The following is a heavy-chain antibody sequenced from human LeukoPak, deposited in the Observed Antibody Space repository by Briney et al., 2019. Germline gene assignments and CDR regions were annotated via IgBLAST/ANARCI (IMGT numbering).Heavy chain of an antibody. J-gene: IGHJ4*02. CDR3: ARDSVVVAATLGY. D-gene: IGHD2-15*01. CDR2: ISYDGSNK. V-gene: IGHV3-30*04. Sequence: GGSLRLSCAASGFTFSSYAMHWVRQAPGKGLEWVAVISYDGSNKYYADSVKGRFTISRDNSKNTLYLQMNSLRAEDTAVYYCARDSVVVAATLGYWGQGTLVTVSS. CDR1: GFTFSSYA.